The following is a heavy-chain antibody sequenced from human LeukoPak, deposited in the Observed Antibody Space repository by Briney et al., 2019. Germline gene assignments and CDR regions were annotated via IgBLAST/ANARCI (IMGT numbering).Heavy chain of an antibody. J-gene: IGHJ3*02. CDR3: AGTPYCSSDNCYRFYNGNDAFNI. V-gene: IGHV1-69*05. Sequence: ASVKVSCKASGGTFSSYAISWVRQAPGQGLEWMGGIIPIFGTANYAQKFQGRVTITTDESTSTAYMELSSLRSEDTAVYYCAGTPYCSSDNCYRFYNGNDAFNIWGQGAKVTVSS. CDR2: IIPIFGTA. D-gene: IGHD2-2*01. CDR1: GGTFSSYA.